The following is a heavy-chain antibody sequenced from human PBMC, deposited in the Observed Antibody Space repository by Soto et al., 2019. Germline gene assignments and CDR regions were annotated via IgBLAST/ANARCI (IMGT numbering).Heavy chain of an antibody. CDR2: ISAYNDYT. CDR3: AREGYYSGSGSYSPPRYYGMDV. CDR1: GYTFISYG. J-gene: IGHJ6*02. V-gene: IGHV1-18*01. Sequence: QVQLVQSGAEVKKPGSSVKVSCKASGYTFISYGISWVRQAPGQGLEWMGWISAYNDYTNYAQKLQGRGTMTTDTSTRIGYRELGSLSSDDTAVYYCAREGYYSGSGSYSPPRYYGMDVWGQGTTVTVSS. D-gene: IGHD3-10*01.